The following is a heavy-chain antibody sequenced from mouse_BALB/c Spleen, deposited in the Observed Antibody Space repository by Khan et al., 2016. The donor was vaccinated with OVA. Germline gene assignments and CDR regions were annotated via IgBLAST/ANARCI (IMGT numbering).Heavy chain of an antibody. Sequence: QVQLKESGPELVKPGASVTMSCKASGYTFTDYVISWVKQRTGQGLEWIGEIYPCSGSIYYNETFKGRVTLTPDTSTNTAYLQLSSLTSEDSAALYRAKNFCGRTDAMDYWGQGTSVTVSS. CDR2: IYPCSGSI. CDR1: GYTFTDYV. V-gene: IGHV1-77*01. J-gene: IGHJ4*01. D-gene: IGHD1-1*02. CDR3: AKNFCGRTDAMDY.